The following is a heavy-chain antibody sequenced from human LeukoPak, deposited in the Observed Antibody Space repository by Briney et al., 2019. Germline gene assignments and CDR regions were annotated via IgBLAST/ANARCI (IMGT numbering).Heavy chain of an antibody. V-gene: IGHV4-39*07. J-gene: IGHJ4*02. CDR3: AIRFLEDFDY. D-gene: IGHD3-3*01. CDR2: IYYSGRT. CDR1: GGSISSSSYY. Sequence: SETLSLTCTVFGGSISSSSYYWGWIRQPPGKGLEWIGSIYYSGRTYYNPSLKSRVTISVDTSKNQFSLKLSSVTAADTAVYYCAIRFLEDFDYWGQGTLVTVSS.